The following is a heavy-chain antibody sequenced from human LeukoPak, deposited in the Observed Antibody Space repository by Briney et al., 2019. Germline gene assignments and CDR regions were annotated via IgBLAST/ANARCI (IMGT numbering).Heavy chain of an antibody. Sequence: GRSLRLSCAASGFTFSSYAMHWVRQAPGKGLEWVAVISYDGSNKYYADSVKGRFTISRDNSKNTLYLQMNSLRAEDTAVYYCARDGASSGWFSDYFDYWGQGTLVTVSS. J-gene: IGHJ4*02. CDR1: GFTFSSYA. V-gene: IGHV3-30-3*01. CDR2: ISYDGSNK. CDR3: ARDGASSGWFSDYFDY. D-gene: IGHD6-19*01.